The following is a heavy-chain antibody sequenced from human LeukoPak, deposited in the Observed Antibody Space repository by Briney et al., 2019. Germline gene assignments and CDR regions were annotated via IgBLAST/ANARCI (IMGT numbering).Heavy chain of an antibody. V-gene: IGHV5-51*01. CDR1: GYSFTNYW. Sequence: GESLKISGKGSGYSFTNYWIGWVRQIAGNGLEWMVIIYTGDSDIRYSPSLQGQVTLSADKSTAYLQWSSLKASDTAMYYCARRLEWTSNFDYWGQGTLVTVSS. CDR2: IYTGDSDI. CDR3: ARRLEWTSNFDY. J-gene: IGHJ4*02. D-gene: IGHD4-11*01.